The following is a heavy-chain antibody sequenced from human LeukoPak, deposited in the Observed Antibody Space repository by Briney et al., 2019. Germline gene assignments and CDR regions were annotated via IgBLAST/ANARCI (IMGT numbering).Heavy chain of an antibody. CDR3: AMGMGGITAAGNFDY. J-gene: IGHJ4*02. V-gene: IGHV5-51*01. D-gene: IGHD6-13*01. CDR1: GYSFTSYW. Sequence: GESLKISCKGSGYSFTSYWIGWVRQMPGKGLEWMGIIYPGDSDTRYSPSFQGQVTISADKSISTAYLQWSSLKASDTAMYHCAMGMGGITAAGNFDYWGQGTLVTVSS. CDR2: IYPGDSDT.